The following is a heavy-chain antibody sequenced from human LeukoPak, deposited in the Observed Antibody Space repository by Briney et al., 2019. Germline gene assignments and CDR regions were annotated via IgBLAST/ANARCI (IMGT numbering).Heavy chain of an antibody. CDR3: AREGGYDILTGYPLGMDV. D-gene: IGHD3-9*01. V-gene: IGHV4-30-2*01. CDR1: GGSISSGGYS. J-gene: IGHJ6*02. CDR2: IYHSGST. Sequence: SQTLSLTCAVSGGSISSGGYSWSWIRQPPGKGLEWIGYIYHSGSTYYNPSLKNRVTISVDRSKNQFSLKLSSVTAADTAVYYCAREGGYDILTGYPLGMDVWGQGTTVTVSS.